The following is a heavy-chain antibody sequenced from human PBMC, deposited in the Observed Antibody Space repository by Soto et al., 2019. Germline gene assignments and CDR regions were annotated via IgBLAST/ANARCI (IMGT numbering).Heavy chain of an antibody. CDR1: GYSFTSYW. Sequence: GESVKISCKGSGYSFTSYWISWVRQMPGKGLEWMGRIDPSDSYTNYSPSFQGHVTISADKSISTAYLQWSSLKASDTAMYYCARQYCXSTSCYGYYYYYYGMDVWGQGTTVTVSS. V-gene: IGHV5-10-1*01. D-gene: IGHD2-2*01. CDR2: IDPSDSYT. J-gene: IGHJ6*02. CDR3: ARQYCXSTSCYGYYYYYYGMDV.